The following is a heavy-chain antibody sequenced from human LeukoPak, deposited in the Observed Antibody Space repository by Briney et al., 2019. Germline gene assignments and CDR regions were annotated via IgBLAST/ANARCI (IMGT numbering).Heavy chain of an antibody. D-gene: IGHD5-12*01. V-gene: IGHV3-21*01. CDR3: AAEREWLRIDY. CDR1: GFTFSTYS. Sequence: KTGGSLRLSCAASGFTFSTYSMSWVRQAPGRGLEWVSSISSGSSYIFYADSVKGRFTISRDNAKNSLYLQMNSLRAEDTAVYYCAAEREWLRIDYWGQGSLVTVSS. J-gene: IGHJ4*02. CDR2: ISSGSSYI.